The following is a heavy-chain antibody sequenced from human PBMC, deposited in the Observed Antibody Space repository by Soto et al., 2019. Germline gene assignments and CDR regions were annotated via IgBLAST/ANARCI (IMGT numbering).Heavy chain of an antibody. J-gene: IGHJ6*02. CDR1: GYSFTSYW. V-gene: IGHV5-51*01. Sequence: PGESLKISCKGSGYSFTSYWIGWVRQMPGKGLEWMGIIYPGDSDTRYSPSFQGQVTISADKSISTAYLQWSSLKASDTAMYYCARQNWNDNYYYGMDVWGQGTTVTVSS. D-gene: IGHD1-1*01. CDR3: ARQNWNDNYYYGMDV. CDR2: IYPGDSDT.